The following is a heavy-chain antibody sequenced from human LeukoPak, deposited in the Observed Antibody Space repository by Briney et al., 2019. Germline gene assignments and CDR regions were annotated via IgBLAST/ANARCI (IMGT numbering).Heavy chain of an antibody. CDR3: ARRRGAGDAFDI. J-gene: IGHJ3*02. V-gene: IGHV4-39*07. Sequence: KASETLSLTCTVSGGSIRSSYYYWGWIRQPPGKGLEWIGSIYDSGSTNYNPSLKSRVTISVDTSKNQFSLKLSSVTAAATAVYSCARRRGAGDAFDIWGQGTMVTVSS. CDR2: IYDSGST. D-gene: IGHD6-19*01. CDR1: GGSIRSSYYY.